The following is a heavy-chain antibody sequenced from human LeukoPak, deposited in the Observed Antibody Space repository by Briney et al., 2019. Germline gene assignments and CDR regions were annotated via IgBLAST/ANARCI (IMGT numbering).Heavy chain of an antibody. V-gene: IGHV1-18*01. CDR1: GYTFTSYG. CDR2: ISAYNGNT. J-gene: IGHJ4*02. CDR3: ARDLEGGGGDYYDSSGYPNALDY. D-gene: IGHD3-22*01. Sequence: GASVKVSCKASGYTFTSYGISWVRQAPGQGLEWMGWISAYNGNTDYAQKLQGRVTITTDTSTSTAYMELRSLRSDDTAVYHCARDLEGGGGDYYDSSGYPNALDYWGQGTLVTVSS.